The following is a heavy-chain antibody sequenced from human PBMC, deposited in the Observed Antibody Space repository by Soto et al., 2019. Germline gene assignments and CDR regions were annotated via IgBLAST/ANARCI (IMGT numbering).Heavy chain of an antibody. Sequence: GGSLRLSCAACGFTFSSYGMHWVRQAPGKGLEWVAVISYDGSNKYYADSVKGRFTISRDNSKNTLYLQMNSLRAEDTAVYYCAKDRDIVVVPAATYLDYWGQGTLVTVSS. J-gene: IGHJ4*02. CDR2: ISYDGSNK. CDR1: GFTFSSYG. V-gene: IGHV3-30*18. CDR3: AKDRDIVVVPAATYLDY. D-gene: IGHD2-2*01.